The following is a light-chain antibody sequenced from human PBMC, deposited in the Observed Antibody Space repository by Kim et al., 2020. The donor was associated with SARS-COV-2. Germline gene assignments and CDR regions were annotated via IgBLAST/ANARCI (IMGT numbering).Light chain of an antibody. Sequence: QSALAQPAFVSGSPGQSITISCTGTSSDVGIYNLVSWYQQYPGKAPQLMINEVSKWPSGVSNRFSGSRSGNTASLTIAGLQAEDEADYYCCSYAGSNTWVFGGGTQLTVL. V-gene: IGLV2-23*02. CDR3: CSYAGSNTWV. CDR2: EVS. CDR1: SSDVGIYNL. J-gene: IGLJ3*02.